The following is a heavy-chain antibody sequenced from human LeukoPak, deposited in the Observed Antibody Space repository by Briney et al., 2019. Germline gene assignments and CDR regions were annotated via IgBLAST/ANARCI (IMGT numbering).Heavy chain of an antibody. Sequence: PGGSLRLSCAASGFTFSDYYMSWIRQPPGKGLEWIGYIYYSGSTNYNPSLKSRVTISVDTSKNQFSLKLSSVTAADTAVYYCASSSVAGTMDYWGQGTLVTVSS. D-gene: IGHD6-19*01. CDR3: ASSSVAGTMDY. J-gene: IGHJ4*02. CDR2: IYYSGST. V-gene: IGHV4-59*08. CDR1: GFTFSDYY.